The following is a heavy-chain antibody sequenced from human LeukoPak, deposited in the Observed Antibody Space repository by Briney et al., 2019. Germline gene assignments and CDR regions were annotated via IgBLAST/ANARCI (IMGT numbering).Heavy chain of an antibody. CDR3: ARAAYLDYGDSPPMDV. Sequence: GGSLRLSCAASGFTFSSYSMNWVRQAPGKGLEWVSSISSSSSYIYYADSVKGRFTISRDNAKNSLYLQMNSLRAEDTAVYYCARAAYLDYGDSPPMDVWGKGTTVTVSS. CDR1: GFTFSSYS. V-gene: IGHV3-21*01. D-gene: IGHD4-17*01. J-gene: IGHJ6*03. CDR2: ISSSSSYI.